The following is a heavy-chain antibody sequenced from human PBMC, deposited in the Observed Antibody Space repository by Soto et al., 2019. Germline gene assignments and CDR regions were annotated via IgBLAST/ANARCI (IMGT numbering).Heavy chain of an antibody. Sequence: GGSLRLSCAASGFTFSGSAMHWVRQASGKGLEWVGRIRSKANSYATAYVASVKGRFTISRDDSKNTAYLQMNSLKAEDTAVYYCTRHRAREDAFDIWGQGTMVTVSS. J-gene: IGHJ3*02. CDR2: IRSKANSYAT. CDR1: GFTFSGSA. CDR3: TRHRAREDAFDI. V-gene: IGHV3-73*01.